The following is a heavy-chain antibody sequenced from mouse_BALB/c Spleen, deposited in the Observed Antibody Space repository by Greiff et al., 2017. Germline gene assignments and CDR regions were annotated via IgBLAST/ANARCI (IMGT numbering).Heavy chain of an antibody. J-gene: IGHJ3*01. V-gene: IGHV1-7*01. Sequence: VKLQESGAELAKPGASVKMSCKASGYTFTSYWMHWVKQRPGQGLEWIGYINPSTGYTEYNQKFKDKATLTADKSSSTAYMQLSSLTSEDSAVYYCARSGPNYDYDVGFAYWGQGTLVTVSA. CDR2: INPSTGYT. CDR3: ARSGPNYDYDVGFAY. D-gene: IGHD2-4*01. CDR1: GYTFTSYW.